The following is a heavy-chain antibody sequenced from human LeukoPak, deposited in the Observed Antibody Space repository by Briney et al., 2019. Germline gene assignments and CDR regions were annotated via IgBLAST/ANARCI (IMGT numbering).Heavy chain of an antibody. V-gene: IGHV4-34*01. CDR1: GGSISSYY. CDR2: INHSGST. D-gene: IGHD2-2*01. Sequence: PSETLSLTCTVSGGSISSYYWSWIRQPAGKGLEWIGEINHSGSTNYNPSLKSRVTISVDTSKNQFSLKLSSVTAADTAVYYCARGPGIVVVPAAISGMDVWGQGTTVTVSS. J-gene: IGHJ6*02. CDR3: ARGPGIVVVPAAISGMDV.